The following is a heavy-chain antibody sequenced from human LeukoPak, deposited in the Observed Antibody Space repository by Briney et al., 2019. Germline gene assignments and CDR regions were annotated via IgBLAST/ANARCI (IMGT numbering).Heavy chain of an antibody. D-gene: IGHD3-10*01. CDR2: INHSGST. CDR1: GGSFSGYY. CDR3: ARGGWLGAFDI. Sequence: SETLSLTCAVYGGSFSGYYWSWIREPPGKGLEWIGEINHSGSTNYNPSLKSRVTISVDTSKNQFSLKLSSVTAADTAVYYCARGGWLGAFDIWGQGTMVTVSS. V-gene: IGHV4-34*01. J-gene: IGHJ3*02.